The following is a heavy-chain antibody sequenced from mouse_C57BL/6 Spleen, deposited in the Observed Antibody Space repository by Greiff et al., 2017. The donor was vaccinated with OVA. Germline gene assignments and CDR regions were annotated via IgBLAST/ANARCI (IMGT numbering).Heavy chain of an antibody. CDR2: IHPNSGST. CDR3: ARGGGGIYDGFFAY. D-gene: IGHD2-3*01. V-gene: IGHV1-64*01. Sequence: VQLQQSGAELVKPGASVKLSCKASGYTFTSYWMHWVKQRPGQGLEWIGMIHPNSGSTNYNEKFKSKATLTVDKSSSTAYMHLSSLTSEDSAFYYCARGGGGIYDGFFAYWGQGTLVTVSA. CDR1: GYTFTSYW. J-gene: IGHJ3*01.